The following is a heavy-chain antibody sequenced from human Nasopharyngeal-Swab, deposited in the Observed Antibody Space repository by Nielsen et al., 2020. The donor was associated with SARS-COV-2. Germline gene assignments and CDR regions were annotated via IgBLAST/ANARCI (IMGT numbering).Heavy chain of an antibody. Sequence: RQAPGKGLEWIGEINHSGSTNYNPSLKSRVTISVDTSKNQFSLKLSSVTAADMAVYYCARGQGPRHYYDSSGYYYDVLGRGYYFDYWGQGTLVTVSS. V-gene: IGHV4-34*01. J-gene: IGHJ4*02. D-gene: IGHD3-22*01. CDR3: ARGQGPRHYYDSSGYYYDVLGRGYYFDY. CDR2: INHSGST.